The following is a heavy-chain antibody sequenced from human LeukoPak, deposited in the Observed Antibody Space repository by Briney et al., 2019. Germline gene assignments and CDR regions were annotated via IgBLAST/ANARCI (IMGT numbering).Heavy chain of an antibody. CDR2: ISYDGSNK. CDR3: ARQLKGVSGWYFDF. D-gene: IGHD6-19*01. CDR1: GFAFSSYA. J-gene: IGHJ4*02. V-gene: IGHV3-30*04. Sequence: GGSLRLSCAASGFAFSSYAIHWVRQAPGKGLDWVAGISYDGSNKYYADSVKGRFTISRDNSKNTVYLQMNRLRAEDTAVYYCARQLKGVSGWYFDFWGQGTLVTVSS.